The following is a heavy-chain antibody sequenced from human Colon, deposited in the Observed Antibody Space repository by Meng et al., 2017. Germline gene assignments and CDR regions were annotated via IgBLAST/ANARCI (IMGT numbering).Heavy chain of an antibody. V-gene: IGHV3-73*01. J-gene: IGHJ3*02. CDR1: GFTFSGSA. CDR2: IRSKANSYAT. CDR3: TRLKYGDYTDAFDI. D-gene: IGHD4-17*01. Sequence: GESLKISCAASGFTFSGSALHWVRQASGKGLEWVGRIRSKANSYATAYAASVKGRFTFSRDDSKNTAYLQMNSLQTEDKAVYYCTRLKYGDYTDAFDIWGQGTMVTVSS.